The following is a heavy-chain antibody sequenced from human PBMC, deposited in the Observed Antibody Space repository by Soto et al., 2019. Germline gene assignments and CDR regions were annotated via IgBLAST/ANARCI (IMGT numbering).Heavy chain of an antibody. J-gene: IGHJ6*02. D-gene: IGHD3-10*01. Sequence: SETLSLTCTVSGGSISSGGYYWSWIRQHPGKGLEWIGYIYYSGSTYYNPSPKSRVTISVDTSKNQFSLKLSSVTAADTAVYYCDREPAPSLWLGELTYGMDVWGQGTTVTVSS. CDR2: IYYSGST. CDR1: GGSISSGGYY. V-gene: IGHV4-31*03. CDR3: DREPAPSLWLGELTYGMDV.